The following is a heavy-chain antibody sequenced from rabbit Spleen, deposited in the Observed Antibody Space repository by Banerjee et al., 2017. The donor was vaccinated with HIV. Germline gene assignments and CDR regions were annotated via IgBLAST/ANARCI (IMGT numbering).Heavy chain of an antibody. CDR3: ARDTSSSFSSYGMDL. J-gene: IGHJ6*01. CDR2: IYAGSSGST. V-gene: IGHV1S40*01. CDR1: GFSFSSSDY. Sequence: VESGGDLVKPGASLTLTCTASGFSFSSSDYMCWVRQAPGKGLEWIACIYAGSSGSTYYASWAKGRFTISSDNAQYTMDLQMNSLTAADTATYFCARDTSSSFSSYGMDLWGPGTLVT. D-gene: IGHD1-1*01.